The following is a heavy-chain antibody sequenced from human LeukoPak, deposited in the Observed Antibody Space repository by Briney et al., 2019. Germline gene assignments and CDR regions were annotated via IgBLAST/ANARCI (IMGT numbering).Heavy chain of an antibody. D-gene: IGHD6-13*01. CDR1: GYSISSGYY. CDR2: IYTSGST. Sequence: SETLSLTCTVSGYSISSGYYWSWIRQPAGKGLEWIGRIYTSGSTNYNPSLKSRVTMSVDTSKNQFSLKLSSVTAADTAVYYCARSGTYQYSSTSDYWGQGTLVTVSS. V-gene: IGHV4-4*07. J-gene: IGHJ4*02. CDR3: ARSGTYQYSSTSDY.